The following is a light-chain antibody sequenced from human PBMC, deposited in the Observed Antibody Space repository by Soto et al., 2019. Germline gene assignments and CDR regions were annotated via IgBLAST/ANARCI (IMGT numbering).Light chain of an antibody. CDR1: SSNIGNNY. V-gene: IGLV1-51*01. J-gene: IGLJ3*02. Sequence: QSVLTQPPSVSAAPGLKVTISCSGSSSNIGNNYVSWYQQFPGTAPKVIIFDNDEGPSGTPDRFSGSKSGTSATLVITELQTGDEADYYCGTWDSTLSSDVFGGGTKLTVL. CDR2: DND. CDR3: GTWDSTLSSDV.